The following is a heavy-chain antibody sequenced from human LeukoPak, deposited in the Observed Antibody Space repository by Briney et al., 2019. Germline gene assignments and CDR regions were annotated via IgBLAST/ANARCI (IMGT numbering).Heavy chain of an antibody. CDR3: AKAHLWEAVAAYGG. CDR1: GFTFSSYA. J-gene: IGHJ4*02. V-gene: IGHV3-23*01. CDR2: ISGSGGSI. D-gene: IGHD6-19*01. Sequence: GGSLRLSCAASGFTFSSYAMSWVRQAPGKGLEWVSAISGSGGSIYYADSVKGRFTISRDNSKNTLYLQMNSLRAEDTAVYYCAKAHLWEAVAAYGGGGQGTLVTVSS.